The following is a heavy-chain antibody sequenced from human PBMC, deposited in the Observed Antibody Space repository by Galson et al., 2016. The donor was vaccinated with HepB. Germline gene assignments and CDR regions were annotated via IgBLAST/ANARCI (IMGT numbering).Heavy chain of an antibody. CDR3: VKAASPYFDWFYDY. CDR1: GFTFSSYG. D-gene: IGHD3-9*01. CDR2: IGASGGST. J-gene: IGHJ4*02. Sequence: SLRLSCAASGFTFSSYGMSWVRQAPGKGPEWVSGIGASGGSTYLADSVKGRFTMSRDNSKNVVFLQMNSLRAEDTAVYLCVKAASPYFDWFYDYWGQGTLVTVSS. V-gene: IGHV3-23*01.